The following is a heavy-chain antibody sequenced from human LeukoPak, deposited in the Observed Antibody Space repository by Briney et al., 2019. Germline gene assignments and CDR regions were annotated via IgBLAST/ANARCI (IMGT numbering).Heavy chain of an antibody. CDR1: GYTFTGNY. CDR3: ARAMGYCSGGGCYGFDY. J-gene: IGHJ4*02. V-gene: IGHV1-2*02. Sequence: AAVKVSCKASGYTFTGNYMHWVRQAPGQGLEWMGWINPNSGDTNYAQKFQGRVTMTRDTSISTAYMELSRLRSDDTAVYYCARAMGYCSGGGCYGFDYWGQGTLVTVSS. CDR2: INPNSGDT. D-gene: IGHD2-15*01.